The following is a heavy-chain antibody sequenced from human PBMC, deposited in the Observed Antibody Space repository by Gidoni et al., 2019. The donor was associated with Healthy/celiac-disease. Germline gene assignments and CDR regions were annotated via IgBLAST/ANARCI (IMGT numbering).Heavy chain of an antibody. D-gene: IGHD3-9*01. J-gene: IGHJ6*04. Sequence: QVQLVQSGAEVKKPGVSVRVSCTASGYTLTGSYMLWVRQAPGQGRDWRGWINPSSGGTNYAQKFQARVTMTRDTSISTAYMELSRLRSDDTAVYYCARDLRSVLRYFDWPDGGVDVWGKGTTVTVSS. V-gene: IGHV1-2*02. CDR3: ARDLRSVLRYFDWPDGGVDV. CDR2: INPSSGGT. CDR1: GYTLTGSY.